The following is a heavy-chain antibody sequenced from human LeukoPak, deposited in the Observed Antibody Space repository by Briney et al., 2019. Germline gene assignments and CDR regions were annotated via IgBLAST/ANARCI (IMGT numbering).Heavy chain of an antibody. D-gene: IGHD3-10*01. Sequence: GSLRLSCAASGFTLSSYATSWVRQAPGKGLEWVSAISASGADTYYADSVKGRFTISRDTSKNTVSLQMNSLSDEDTAVYYCAKQLDSGNYYPTGDDYWGQGTLVTVSS. V-gene: IGHV3-23*01. J-gene: IGHJ4*02. CDR2: ISASGADT. CDR1: GFTLSSYA. CDR3: AKQLDSGNYYPTGDDY.